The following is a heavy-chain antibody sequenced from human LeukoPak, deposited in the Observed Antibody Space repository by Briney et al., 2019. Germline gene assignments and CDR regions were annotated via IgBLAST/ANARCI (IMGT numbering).Heavy chain of an antibody. D-gene: IGHD3-16*01. V-gene: IGHV3-9*01. CDR2: INWNSGSR. J-gene: IGHJ4*02. CDR1: GFTVSSNY. CDR3: VKSGRAHLGDYYDY. Sequence: GGSLRLSCAASGFTVSSNYMSWVRQAPGKGLEWVSGINWNSGSRGYADSVKGRFTISRDNAKSALYLQMDSLRTEDTAFYYCVKSGRAHLGDYYDYWGQGTLVTVSS.